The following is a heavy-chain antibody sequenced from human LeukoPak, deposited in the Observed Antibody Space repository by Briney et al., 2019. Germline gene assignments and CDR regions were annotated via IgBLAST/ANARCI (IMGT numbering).Heavy chain of an antibody. V-gene: IGHV1-2*02. CDR3: ARVALRLLPGGPLGY. CDR2: INPNSGGT. D-gene: IGHD2-15*01. J-gene: IGHJ4*02. CDR1: GYTFTGYY. Sequence: GASVKVSCKASGYTFTGYYMHWVRQAPGQGLEWIGWINPNSGGTNYAQKLQGRVTMTRDTSISTAYMELSRLRSDDTAVYYCARVALRLLPGGPLGYWGQGTLVTVSS.